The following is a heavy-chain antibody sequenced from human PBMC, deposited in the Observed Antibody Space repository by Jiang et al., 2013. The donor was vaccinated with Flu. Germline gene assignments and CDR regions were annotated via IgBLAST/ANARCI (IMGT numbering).Heavy chain of an antibody. CDR3: ANTRIAAAGTHFPY. J-gene: IGHJ4*02. CDR1: GFTVSSNY. CDR2: IYSGGST. Sequence: QLLESGGGVVQPGRSLRLSCAASGFTVSSNYMSWVRQAPGKGLEWVSVIYSGGSTYYADSVKGRFTISRDNSKNTLYLQMNGLRAEDTAVYYCANTRIAAAGTHFPYWGQGTLVTVSS. D-gene: IGHD6-13*01. V-gene: IGHV3-53*01.